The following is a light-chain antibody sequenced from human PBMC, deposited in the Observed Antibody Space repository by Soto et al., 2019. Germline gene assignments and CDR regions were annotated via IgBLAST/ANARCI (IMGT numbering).Light chain of an antibody. CDR3: QQYNNWPLT. CDR1: QSVDND. V-gene: IGKV3D-15*01. Sequence: EIVMTQSPATLSVSPEDRATLSCRVSQSVDNDLAWYQQKPGQPPRLLIYDASTRATGIPARFSGSQSGTAFTLTISSLLSEDFAVYSCQQYNNWPLTFGGGTKVEIK. CDR2: DAS. J-gene: IGKJ4*01.